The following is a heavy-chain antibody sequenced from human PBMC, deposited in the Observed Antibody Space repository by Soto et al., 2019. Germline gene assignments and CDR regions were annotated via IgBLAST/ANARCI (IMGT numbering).Heavy chain of an antibody. J-gene: IGHJ3*02. Sequence: GVSMRVSWAAAGCTFSSYSMNWVRQTTGKGLEWVSSISSSSSYIYYADSVKGRFTISRDNAKNSLYLQMNSLRAEDTAVYYCARKVAATAGDAFDIWGQGTMVTVSS. CDR1: GCTFSSYS. CDR2: ISSSSSYI. V-gene: IGHV3-21*01. D-gene: IGHD2-15*01. CDR3: ARKVAATAGDAFDI.